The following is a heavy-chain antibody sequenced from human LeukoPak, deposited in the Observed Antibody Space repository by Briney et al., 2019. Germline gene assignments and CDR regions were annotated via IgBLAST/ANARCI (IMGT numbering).Heavy chain of an antibody. Sequence: GGSLRLSCAASGFTVSSNYMSWVRQAPGKGLEWGSVIYSGGSTYYADSVKGRFTISRDNSKNTLYLQMNSLRAEDTAVYYCATGAGLVHYYYGMDVWGQGTTVTVSS. CDR1: GFTVSSNY. V-gene: IGHV3-53*01. CDR3: ATGAGLVHYYYGMDV. D-gene: IGHD3/OR15-3a*01. CDR2: IYSGGST. J-gene: IGHJ6*02.